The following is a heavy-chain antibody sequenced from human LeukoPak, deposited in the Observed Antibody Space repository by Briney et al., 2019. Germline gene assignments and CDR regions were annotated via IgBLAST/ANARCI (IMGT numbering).Heavy chain of an antibody. J-gene: IGHJ6*02. CDR1: GFTFSSYE. CDR3: ARDRGVTPGYYYYGMDV. CDR2: ISSSGSTI. Sequence: GGSLRLSCAASGFTFSSYEMNWARQAPGKGLEWVSYISSSGSTIYYADSVKGRFTISRDNAKNSLYLQMNSLRAEDTAVYYCARDRGVTPGYYYYGMDVWGQGTTVTVSS. V-gene: IGHV3-48*03. D-gene: IGHD2-21*02.